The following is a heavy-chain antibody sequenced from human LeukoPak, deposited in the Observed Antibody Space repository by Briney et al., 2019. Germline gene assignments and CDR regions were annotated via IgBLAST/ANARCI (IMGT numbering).Heavy chain of an antibody. CDR1: GFTFSSYW. Sequence: GGSLRLSCAVSGFTFSSYWMSWVRQAPGKGLEWVANIKQDGSEKYCVDSVKGRFTISRDNAKNSLYLQMNSLRVEDTAVYYCASHQGYRHDYWGQGTLVTVSS. CDR2: IKQDGSEK. J-gene: IGHJ4*02. D-gene: IGHD2-15*01. CDR3: ASHQGYRHDY. V-gene: IGHV3-7*01.